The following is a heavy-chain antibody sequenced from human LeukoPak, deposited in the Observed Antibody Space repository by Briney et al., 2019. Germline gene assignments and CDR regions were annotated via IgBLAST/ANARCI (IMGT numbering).Heavy chain of an antibody. CDR2: INHSGST. D-gene: IGHD3-10*01. CDR3: ARVRRGLMVRGVIYYFDY. Sequence: SETLSLTCAVYGGSFSGYYWSWIRQPPGKGPEWIGEINHSGSTNYNPSLKSRVTISVDTSKNQFSLKLSSVTAADTAVYYCARVRRGLMVRGVIYYFDYWGQGTLVTVSS. V-gene: IGHV4-34*01. CDR1: GGSFSGYY. J-gene: IGHJ4*02.